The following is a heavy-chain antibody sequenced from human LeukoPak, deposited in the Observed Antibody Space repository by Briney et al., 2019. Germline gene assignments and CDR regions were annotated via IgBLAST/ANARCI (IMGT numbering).Heavy chain of an antibody. D-gene: IGHD6-13*01. CDR2: MNPNSGNT. CDR3: ARVGIAAAGHFDY. V-gene: IGHV1-8*01. Sequence: ASVTVSCKASGYTFTSYDINWVRQATGQGLEWMGWMNPNSGNTGYAQKFQGRVTMTRNTSISTAYMELSSLRSEDTAVYYCARVGIAAAGHFDYWGQGTLVTVSS. J-gene: IGHJ4*02. CDR1: GYTFTSYD.